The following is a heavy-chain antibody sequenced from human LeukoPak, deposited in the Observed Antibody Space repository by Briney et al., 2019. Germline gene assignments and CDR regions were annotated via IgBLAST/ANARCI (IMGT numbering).Heavy chain of an antibody. V-gene: IGHV4-59*01. Sequence: PSETLSLTCTVSGGSISSYYWSWIRQPPGKGLEWIGYIYYSGSTNYNPSLKSRVTISVDTSKNQFSLKLSSVTAADTAVYYCARGVAVVVPAAIPFDYWGQGTLVTVSS. CDR2: IYYSGST. D-gene: IGHD2-2*01. CDR3: ARGVAVVVPAAIPFDY. J-gene: IGHJ4*02. CDR1: GGSISSYY.